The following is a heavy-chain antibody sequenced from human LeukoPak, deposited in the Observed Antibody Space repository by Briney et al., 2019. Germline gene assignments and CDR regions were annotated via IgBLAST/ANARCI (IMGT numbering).Heavy chain of an antibody. CDR2: IIPMFGTA. Sequence: ASVKVSCKASGGTFSSYEISWVRQAPGQGLEWMGGIIPMFGTAKYAQKFQGRVTITTDKSTSTVYMELSSLRSEGTAVYYCARGTGLKAFDIWGQGTMVTVSS. V-gene: IGHV1-69*05. CDR3: ARGTGLKAFDI. CDR1: GGTFSSYE. J-gene: IGHJ3*02. D-gene: IGHD3-10*01.